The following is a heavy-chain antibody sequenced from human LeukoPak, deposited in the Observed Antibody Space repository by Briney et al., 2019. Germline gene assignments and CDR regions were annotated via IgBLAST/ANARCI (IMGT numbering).Heavy chain of an antibody. V-gene: IGHV4-4*02. Sequence: NSSETLSLTCAVSGGSITTTNWWSWVRQPPGKGLEWIGEVHLSGATNYNPSLESRVSMSIDKSKNHLSLEVTSVTAADTAIYYCTRESGAFSPFGFWGQGTLLTVSS. J-gene: IGHJ4*02. CDR1: GGSITTTNW. D-gene: IGHD1-26*01. CDR2: VHLSGAT. CDR3: TRESGAFSPFGF.